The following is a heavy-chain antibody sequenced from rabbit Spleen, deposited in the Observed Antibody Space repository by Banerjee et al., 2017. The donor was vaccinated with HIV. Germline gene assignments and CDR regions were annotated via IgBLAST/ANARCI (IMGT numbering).Heavy chain of an antibody. CDR2: ISAGTSGST. V-gene: IGHV1S45*01. CDR3: ARDGYSRGWGIILYYFNL. Sequence: EQLEESGGDLVKPGASLTLTCTASGFSFSNNYVMCWVHQAPGKGLEWIACISAGTSGSTYYASWAKGRFTISKTSSTTVTLQMTSLTAADTAAYFCARDGYSRGWGIILYYFNLWGPGTLVTVS. CDR1: GFSFSNNYV. J-gene: IGHJ4*01. D-gene: IGHD4-1*01.